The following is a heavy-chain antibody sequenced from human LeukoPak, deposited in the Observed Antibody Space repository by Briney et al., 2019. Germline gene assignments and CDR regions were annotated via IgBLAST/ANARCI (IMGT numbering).Heavy chain of an antibody. J-gene: IGHJ6*02. D-gene: IGHD3-22*01. CDR1: GGSISSYY. V-gene: IGHV4-59*01. CDR3: ARVPYYYDSSGYYLGSGYYYYGMDV. CDR2: IYYSGST. Sequence: SETLSLTCTVSGGSISSYYWSWIRQPPGKGLEWIGYIYYSGSTNYNPSLKSRVTISVDTSKNQFSLKLSSVTAADTAVYYCARVPYYYDSSGYYLGSGYYYYGMDVWGQGTTVTVSS.